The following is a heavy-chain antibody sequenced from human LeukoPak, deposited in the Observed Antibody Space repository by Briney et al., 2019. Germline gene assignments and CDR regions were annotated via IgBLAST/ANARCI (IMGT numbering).Heavy chain of an antibody. CDR1: GGTFSSYA. D-gene: IGHD2-15*01. CDR2: IIPILGIA. CDR3: AKSVPSGGSCYDY. Sequence: SVKVSCKASGGTFSSYAISWVRQAPGQGLEWMGRIIPILGIANYAQKFQGRVTITADKSTSTAYMELSSLRSEDTAVYYCAKSVPSGGSCYDYWGQGTLVTVSS. J-gene: IGHJ4*02. V-gene: IGHV1-69*04.